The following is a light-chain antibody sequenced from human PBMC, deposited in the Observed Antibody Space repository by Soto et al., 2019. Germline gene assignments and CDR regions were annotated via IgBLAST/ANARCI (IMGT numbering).Light chain of an antibody. Sequence: DIQMTQCPSSLSASVGDRVTITCRASQKIANYLNWYQQKPGKAPNLLIYAASSLQSGVPSRFSGSGSGTDFTLTISSLQPEDFATYYCQHSYTTPITFGQGTRLEIK. J-gene: IGKJ5*01. CDR2: AAS. V-gene: IGKV1-39*01. CDR1: QKIANY. CDR3: QHSYTTPIT.